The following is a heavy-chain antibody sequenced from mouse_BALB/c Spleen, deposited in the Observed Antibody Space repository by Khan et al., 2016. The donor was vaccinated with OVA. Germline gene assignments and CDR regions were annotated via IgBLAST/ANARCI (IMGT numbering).Heavy chain of an antibody. CDR2: INPTSGYT. V-gene: IGHV1-7*01. CDR1: GYTFTNYW. CDR3: TRDRIDD. Sequence: VQLQQSGAELAKPGASVKMSCKASGYTFTNYWMHWVKQRPGQGLEWIGYINPTSGYTDYNAKFKDKATLSADKSSSTVYMQLSSLPSEDSAVYYCTRDRIDDWGQGTTLPVSS. J-gene: IGHJ2*01.